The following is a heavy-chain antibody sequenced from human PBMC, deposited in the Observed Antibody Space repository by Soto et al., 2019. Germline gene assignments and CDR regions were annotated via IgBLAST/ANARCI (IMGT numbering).Heavy chain of an antibody. Sequence: SVKVSCKASRCTFSSYAISWVRHAPAHGLEWMGGLIPIFGTANYAQQFPGRVTITADESTSTAYMEMNSVRSEDTAVYHCAGDIVVVPAANDAFDIGGQGRMVTVS. CDR2: LIPIFGTA. D-gene: IGHD2-2*01. V-gene: IGHV1-69*13. CDR3: AGDIVVVPAANDAFDI. CDR1: RCTFSSYA. J-gene: IGHJ3*02.